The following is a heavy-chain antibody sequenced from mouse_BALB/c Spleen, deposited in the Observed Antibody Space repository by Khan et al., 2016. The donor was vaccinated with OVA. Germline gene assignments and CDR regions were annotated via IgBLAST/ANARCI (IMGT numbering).Heavy chain of an antibody. CDR1: GYSFTDYL. J-gene: IGHJ3*01. Sequence: VQLQESGAELVRPGTSVKVSCKASGYSFTDYLIDWVNQRPGQGLEWIGVINPGSGGTNYNEKFTGKATLTAYKSSSTAYMQLSSLTSDDSAVYFCARGGYGSLAYWGQGTLVTVSA. CDR2: INPGSGGT. D-gene: IGHD1-1*02. CDR3: ARGGYGSLAY. V-gene: IGHV1-54*01.